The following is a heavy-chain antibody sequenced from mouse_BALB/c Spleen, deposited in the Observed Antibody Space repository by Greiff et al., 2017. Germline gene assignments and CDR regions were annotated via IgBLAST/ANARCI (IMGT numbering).Heavy chain of an antibody. J-gene: IGHJ2*01. Sequence: LQQPGSELVRPGASVKLSCKASGYTFTSYWMHWVKQRHGQGLEWIGNIYPGSGSTNYDEKFKSKGTLTVDTSSSTAYMHLSSLTSEDSAVYYCTRGGITGYFDYWGQGTTLTVSS. CDR2: IYPGSGST. CDR1: GYTFTSYW. V-gene: IGHV1S22*01. D-gene: IGHD2-4*01. CDR3: TRGGITGYFDY.